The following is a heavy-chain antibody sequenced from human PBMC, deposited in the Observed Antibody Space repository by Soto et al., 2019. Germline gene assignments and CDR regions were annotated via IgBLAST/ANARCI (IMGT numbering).Heavy chain of an antibody. V-gene: IGHV3-64*01. CDR2: ISSYGGST. J-gene: IGHJ4*02. CDR3: ARDPDSSGYYYFDY. Sequence: EVQPVESGGGLVQPGGSLRLSCAASGFTFSSYAMHWVRQAPGKGLEYVSAISSYGGSTYYANSVKGRFTISRDNSKNTLYLQMGSLRAEDMAVYYCARDPDSSGYYYFDYWGQGTLVTVSS. D-gene: IGHD3-22*01. CDR1: GFTFSSYA.